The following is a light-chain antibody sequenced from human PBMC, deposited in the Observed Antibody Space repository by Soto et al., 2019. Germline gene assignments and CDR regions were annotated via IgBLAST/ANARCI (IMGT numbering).Light chain of an antibody. V-gene: IGKV1-13*02. CDR2: DAS. Sequence: AIQLTQSPSSLSASVGDRVTITCRASQGISSAFAWYQQKPGKAPKLLIYDASSLESGVPSRFSGSGSWTDFTLNISSLQPEDFGTYSCQQFNSYPLTFGVGTKVEIK. CDR1: QGISSA. CDR3: QQFNSYPLT. J-gene: IGKJ4*01.